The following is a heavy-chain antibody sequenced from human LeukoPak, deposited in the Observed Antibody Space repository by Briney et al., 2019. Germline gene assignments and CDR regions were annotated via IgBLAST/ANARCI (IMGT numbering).Heavy chain of an antibody. V-gene: IGHV4-34*01. CDR1: GGSFSGYY. Sequence: SETLSLTCAVYGGSFSGYYWSWIRQPPGKGLEWIGEINHSGSTNYNPSLKSRVTISVDTSMNQFSLKLSSVTAADTAVYYCARGPALPSIAAAGPFDYWGQGTLVTVSS. CDR3: ARGPALPSIAAAGPFDY. CDR2: INHSGST. J-gene: IGHJ4*02. D-gene: IGHD6-13*01.